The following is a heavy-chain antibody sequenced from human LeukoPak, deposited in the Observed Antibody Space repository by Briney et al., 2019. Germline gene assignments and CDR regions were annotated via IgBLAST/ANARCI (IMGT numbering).Heavy chain of an antibody. J-gene: IGHJ4*02. Sequence: PSDILSLTCTVSGGSVSSGSYYWSWIRQPPGKGLDWIGYIYYSGSTNYNPSLKSRVTISVGTSKNQFSLKLSSVTAADTAVYSCARFRFGELSAFDYWGQGTLVTVSS. V-gene: IGHV4-61*01. CDR2: IYYSGST. CDR1: GGSVSSGSYY. D-gene: IGHD3-10*01. CDR3: ARFRFGELSAFDY.